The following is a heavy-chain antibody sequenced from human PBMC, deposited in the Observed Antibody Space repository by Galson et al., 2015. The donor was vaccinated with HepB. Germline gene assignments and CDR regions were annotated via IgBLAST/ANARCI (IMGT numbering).Heavy chain of an antibody. J-gene: IGHJ2*01. V-gene: IGHV1-69*13. Sequence: SVKVSCKASDYTFTSYGISWVRQAPGQGLEWMGGIIPIFGTANYAQKFQGRVTITADESTSTAYMELSSLRSEDTAVYYCARVSLRGDYRNWYFDLWGRGTLVTVSS. D-gene: IGHD4-11*01. CDR2: IIPIFGTA. CDR3: ARVSLRGDYRNWYFDL. CDR1: DYTFTSYG.